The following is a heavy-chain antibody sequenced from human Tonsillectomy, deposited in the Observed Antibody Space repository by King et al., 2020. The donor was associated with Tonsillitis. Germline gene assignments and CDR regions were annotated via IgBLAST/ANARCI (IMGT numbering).Heavy chain of an antibody. V-gene: IGHV4-34*01. Sequence: VQLQQWGAGLLKPSETLSLTCAVYGGSFSGYYWSWIRQPPGKGLEWIGEINHSGSTNCDPSLKSRVTISVDTSKNQFSLKLSSVTAADTAVYYCARGPVEAAGTLRYFDLWGRGTLVTVSS. CDR3: ARGPVEAAGTLRYFDL. CDR1: GGSFSGYY. CDR2: INHSGST. J-gene: IGHJ2*01. D-gene: IGHD6-13*01.